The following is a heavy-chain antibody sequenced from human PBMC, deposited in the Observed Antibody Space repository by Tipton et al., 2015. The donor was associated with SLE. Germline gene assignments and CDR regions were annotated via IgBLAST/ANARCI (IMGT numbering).Heavy chain of an antibody. CDR3: ARGSVVADDF. J-gene: IGHJ4*02. D-gene: IGHD2-15*01. Sequence: TLSLTCSVSGGSIDEYYWNWMRQSPGKRPEWIGYIYYSRDTKYNPSFKSRVTLSLDMSKNQVSLKLTSVTAADTAVYYCARGSVVADDFWGQGTLVTVSS. V-gene: IGHV4-59*01. CDR2: IYYSRDT. CDR1: GGSIDEYY.